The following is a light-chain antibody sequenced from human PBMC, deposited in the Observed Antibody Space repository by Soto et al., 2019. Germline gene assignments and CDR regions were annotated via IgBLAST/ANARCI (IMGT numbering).Light chain of an antibody. J-gene: IGKJ1*01. Sequence: EIVMTQSPATLSVSPGERATLSCRASQSVSSSLAWYQHKPGQAPRLLIYGASTRATGIPARFTGSGSGTEFTLTISSLQSEDFAVYYCQQYHIWPPWTSGQGTKVDIK. CDR1: QSVSSS. CDR2: GAS. V-gene: IGKV3-15*01. CDR3: QQYHIWPPWT.